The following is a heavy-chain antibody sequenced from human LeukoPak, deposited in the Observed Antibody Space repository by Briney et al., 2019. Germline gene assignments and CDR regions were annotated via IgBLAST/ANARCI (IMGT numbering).Heavy chain of an antibody. CDR1: GFTFSTYA. CDR2: INADDFRT. D-gene: IGHD6-19*01. Sequence: PGGSLRLSCAASGFTFSTYAMSWVRQAPGKGLEWVSGINADDFRTYYADSVKGRFTISRDNSKNTLYLQMNSLRTEDTAVYYCARVASDSSGWYHFDYWGQGTLVTVSS. CDR3: ARVASDSSGWYHFDY. V-gene: IGHV3-23*01. J-gene: IGHJ4*02.